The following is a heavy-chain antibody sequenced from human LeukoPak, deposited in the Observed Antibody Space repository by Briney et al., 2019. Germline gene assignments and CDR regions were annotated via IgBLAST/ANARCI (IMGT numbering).Heavy chain of an antibody. J-gene: IGHJ6*04. CDR1: GFTFSSYE. Sequence: PGGSLRLSCAASGFTFSSYEMNWVRQAPGKGLEWVSYISSSGSTIYYADSVKGRFTISRDNTKNSLYLQMNSLRAEDTAVYYCARESPKFPYYYYGMDVWGKGTTVTVSS. CDR2: ISSSGSTI. CDR3: ARESPKFPYYYYGMDV. V-gene: IGHV3-48*03.